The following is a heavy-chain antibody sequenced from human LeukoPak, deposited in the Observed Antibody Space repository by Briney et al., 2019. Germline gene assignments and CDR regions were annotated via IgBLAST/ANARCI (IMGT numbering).Heavy chain of an antibody. D-gene: IGHD3-10*01. V-gene: IGHV3-64*01. CDR1: GFTFSNYA. J-gene: IGHJ5*02. CDR2: INSNGGST. Sequence: GGSLRLSCAASGFTFSNYAMHWVRHAPGNGLEYFSGINSNGGSTYYANSVKGRFTISRDNSKNTVYLQIGSLRAEDMAVYYCARDMYYGSGRHSPWFDPWGQGTLVTVS. CDR3: ARDMYYGSGRHSPWFDP.